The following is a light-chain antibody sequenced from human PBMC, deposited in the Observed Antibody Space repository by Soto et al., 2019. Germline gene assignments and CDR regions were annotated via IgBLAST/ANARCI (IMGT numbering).Light chain of an antibody. CDR1: SSNIGAGYD. CDR3: QSYDSSLSGHVV. Sequence: QSVLTQPPSVSGAPGQRVTISCTGSSSNIGAGYDVHWYQQLPATAPKLLIYGNSNRPSGVLDRFSGSKSGTSASLAITGLQAEDEAYYYCQSYDSSLSGHVVFCGGTKLTVL. J-gene: IGLJ2*01. CDR2: GNS. V-gene: IGLV1-40*01.